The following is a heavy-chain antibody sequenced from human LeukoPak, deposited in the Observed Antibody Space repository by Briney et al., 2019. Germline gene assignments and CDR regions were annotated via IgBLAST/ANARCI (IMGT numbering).Heavy chain of an antibody. CDR1: GGSISSSSYY. J-gene: IGHJ4*02. V-gene: IGHV4-39*01. D-gene: IGHD5-12*01. CDR3: ARSPRGYSGYESRYYFDY. CDR2: IYYSGST. Sequence: SETLSLTCTVSGGSISSSSYYWGWIRQPPGKGLEWIGSIYYSGSTYYNPSLKSRVTISVDTSKNQFSLKLSSVTAADTAVCYCARSPRGYSGYESRYYFDYWGQGTLVTVSS.